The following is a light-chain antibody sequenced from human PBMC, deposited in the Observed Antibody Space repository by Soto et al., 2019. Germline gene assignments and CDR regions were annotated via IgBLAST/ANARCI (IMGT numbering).Light chain of an antibody. CDR3: QSYDSSLTVV. Sequence: QSVLTQPPSVSGAPGQRVTISCTGSSSNIGAGYDVHWYQQFPGTTPKFLIYGNTNRPSGVPDRFSASKSGTSASLDITGLQAEDEAEYFCQSYDSSLTVVFGGGTKQTVL. V-gene: IGLV1-40*01. J-gene: IGLJ2*01. CDR1: SSNIGAGYD. CDR2: GNT.